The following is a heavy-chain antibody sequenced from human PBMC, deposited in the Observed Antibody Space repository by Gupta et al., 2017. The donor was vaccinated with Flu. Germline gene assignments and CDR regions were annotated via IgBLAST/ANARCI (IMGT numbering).Heavy chain of an antibody. V-gene: IGHV3-30*18. D-gene: IGHD2-21*02. CDR3: AKDQEKGYCGGDCLDNYYGMDV. Sequence: RQVPGKGLEWVAVISFDGTKQYYIDSVKGRFTISRDNAKGTLYLQMDSLRAEDTAVYYCAKDQEKGYCGGDCLDNYYGMDVWGQGTTVNVSS. CDR2: ISFDGTKQ. J-gene: IGHJ6*02.